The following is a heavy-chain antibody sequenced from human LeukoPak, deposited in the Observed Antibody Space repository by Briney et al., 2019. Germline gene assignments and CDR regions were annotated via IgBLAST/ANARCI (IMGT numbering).Heavy chain of an antibody. Sequence: PGGSLRLSCAASGFTFSSYSMNWVRQAPGKGLEWVSYIRSSSSTMYYADAVKGRFTISRDNAKNSLYLQMNSLRAEDTAVCYCARADYYGSGNYYTSDYWGQGTLVTASS. CDR2: IRSSSSTM. CDR1: GFTFSSYS. V-gene: IGHV3-48*01. CDR3: ARADYYGSGNYYTSDY. D-gene: IGHD3-10*01. J-gene: IGHJ4*02.